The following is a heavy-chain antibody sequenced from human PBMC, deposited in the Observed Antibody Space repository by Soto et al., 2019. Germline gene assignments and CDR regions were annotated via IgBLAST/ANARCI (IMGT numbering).Heavy chain of an antibody. CDR3: ARVSLAGATTADY. Sequence: ASVKVSCKASGYTFTGYYMHWVRQAPGQGLEWMGWINPNSGGTNYAQKFQGRVTMTSDTSISTAYMELSRLTSDDTAVYYCARVSLAGATTADYWGQGTLVTVSS. D-gene: IGHD1-26*01. CDR2: INPNSGGT. J-gene: IGHJ4*02. V-gene: IGHV1-2*02. CDR1: GYTFTGYY.